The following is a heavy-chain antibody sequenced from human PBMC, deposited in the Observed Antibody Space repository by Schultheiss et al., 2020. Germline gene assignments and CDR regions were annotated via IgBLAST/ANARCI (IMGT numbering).Heavy chain of an antibody. V-gene: IGHV4-61*05. CDR1: GGSISSSSYY. D-gene: IGHD5-18*01. CDR2: IDYSGST. J-gene: IGHJ5*02. Sequence: SETLSLTCTVSGGSISSSSYYWGWIRQHPGKGLEWIGYIDYSGSTNYNPSLKRRVTISVDTSKNQFSLKLSSVTAADTAVYYCARAELWTYNWFDPWGQGTLVTVSS. CDR3: ARAELWTYNWFDP.